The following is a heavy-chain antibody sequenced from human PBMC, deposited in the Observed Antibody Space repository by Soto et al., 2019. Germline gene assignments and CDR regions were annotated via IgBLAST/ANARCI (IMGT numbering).Heavy chain of an antibody. CDR3: AKGVTTGEG. J-gene: IGHJ4*02. CDR1: GFTFSSYG. V-gene: IGHV3-30*18. Sequence: QVQLVGSGGGVVQPGRSLRLSCAASGFTFSSYGMHWVRQAPGKGLEWVAVISYDGSNKYYADSVKGRFTISRDNSKNTLYLQMNSLRAEDTAVYHCAKGVTTGEGWGQGTLVTVSS. D-gene: IGHD3-10*01. CDR2: ISYDGSNK.